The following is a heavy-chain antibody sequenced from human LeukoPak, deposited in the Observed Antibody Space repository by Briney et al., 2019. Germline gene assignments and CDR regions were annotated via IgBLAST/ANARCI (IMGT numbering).Heavy chain of an antibody. V-gene: IGHV4-4*07. J-gene: IGHJ6*03. CDR1: GGSISSYY. CDR3: AREKSVFYYYYYMDV. CDR2: IYTSGST. Sequence: SETLSLTCTVSGGSISSYYWSWIRQPAGKGLEWIGRIYTSGSTNYNPSLKSRVTISVDTSKNQFSLKLSSVTAADTAVYYCAREKSVFYYYYYMDVWGKGTTVTVSS. D-gene: IGHD5/OR15-5a*01.